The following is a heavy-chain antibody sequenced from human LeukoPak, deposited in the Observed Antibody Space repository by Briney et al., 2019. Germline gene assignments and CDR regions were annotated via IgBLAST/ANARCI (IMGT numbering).Heavy chain of an antibody. V-gene: IGHV1-69*01. D-gene: IGHD3-3*01. J-gene: IGHJ5*02. CDR3: ARGGTISAGDWFDP. CDR1: GGTFSSYA. CDR2: IIPIFGTA. Sequence: SVKVSCKASGGTFSSYATSWVRQAPGQGLEWMGGIIPIFGTANYAQKFQGRVTITADESTSTAYMELSSLRSEDTAVYYCARGGTISAGDWFDPWGQGTLVTVSS.